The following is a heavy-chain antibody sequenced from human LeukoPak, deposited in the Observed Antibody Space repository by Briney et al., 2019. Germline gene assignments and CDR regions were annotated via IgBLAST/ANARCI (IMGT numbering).Heavy chain of an antibody. J-gene: IGHJ4*02. CDR1: GLNFSSRW. CDR3: ARDSGWWRFDF. Sequence: GGSLRLSCAASGLNFSSRWMNWVRQAPGQGLEWVASIKEDGSEKHYVDSVKGRFTISRDNGKNSLYLQMNSLKAEDTAVYYCARDSGWWRFDFWGQGTLVTVST. CDR2: IKEDGSEK. V-gene: IGHV3-7*03. D-gene: IGHD6-13*01.